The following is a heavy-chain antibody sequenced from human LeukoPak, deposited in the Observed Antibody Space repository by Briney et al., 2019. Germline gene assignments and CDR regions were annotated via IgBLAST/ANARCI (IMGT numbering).Heavy chain of an antibody. D-gene: IGHD6-13*01. CDR1: GFTFSSYS. Sequence: GGSLRLSCAASGFTFSSYSTNWVRQAPGKGLEWVSSISSSSSYIYYADSVKGRFTISRDNAKNSLYLQMNSLRAEDTAVYYCAREASQQLFDYWGQGTLVTVSS. CDR2: ISSSSSYI. J-gene: IGHJ4*02. CDR3: AREASQQLFDY. V-gene: IGHV3-21*01.